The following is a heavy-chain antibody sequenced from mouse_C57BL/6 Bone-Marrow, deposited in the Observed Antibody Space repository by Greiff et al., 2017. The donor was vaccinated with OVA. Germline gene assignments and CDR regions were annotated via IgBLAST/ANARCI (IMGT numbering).Heavy chain of an antibody. Sequence: EVKLVESGGGLVQSGRSLRLSCATSGFTFSDFYMEWVRQAPGKGLEWIAASRNKANDYTTEYSASVKGRFIVSRDTSQSILYLQMNALRAEDTAIDYCARALSDVPVAYWGQGTLVTVSA. CDR1: GFTFSDFY. V-gene: IGHV7-1*01. CDR3: ARALSDVPVAY. J-gene: IGHJ3*01. D-gene: IGHD6-1*01. CDR2: SRNKANDYTT.